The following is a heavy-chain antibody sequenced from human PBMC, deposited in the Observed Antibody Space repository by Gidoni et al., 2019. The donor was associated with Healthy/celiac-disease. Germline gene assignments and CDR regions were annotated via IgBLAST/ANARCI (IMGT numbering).Heavy chain of an antibody. D-gene: IGHD6-6*01. J-gene: IGHJ4*02. CDR2: ISYDGSNK. CDR3: AGIAARWYFDY. V-gene: IGHV3-30-3*01. Sequence: GLEWVAVISYDGSNKYYADSVKGRFTISRDNSKNTLYLQMNSLRAEDTAVYYCAGIAARWYFDYWGQGTLVTVSS.